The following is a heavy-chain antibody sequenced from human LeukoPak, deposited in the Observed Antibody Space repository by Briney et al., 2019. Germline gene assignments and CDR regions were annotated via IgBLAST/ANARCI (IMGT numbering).Heavy chain of an antibody. CDR1: GGSFSGYY. CDR3: ARGASPPNYYYGMDV. V-gene: IGHV4-34*01. CDR2: INHSGGT. Sequence: SETLSLTCAVYGGSFSGYYWSWIRQPPGKGLEWIGEINHSGGTNYNPSLKSRVTISEDTSKNQFSLKLGSVTAADTAVYYCARGASPPNYYYGMDVWGQGTTVTVSS. J-gene: IGHJ6*02.